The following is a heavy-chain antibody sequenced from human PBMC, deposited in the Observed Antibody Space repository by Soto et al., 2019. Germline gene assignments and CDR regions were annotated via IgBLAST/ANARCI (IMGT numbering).Heavy chain of an antibody. CDR1: GGSFSGYY. D-gene: IGHD3-10*01. CDR3: ARRRVRSLRGGMDV. V-gene: IGHV4-34*01. J-gene: IGHJ6*02. CDR2: INHSGST. Sequence: QVQLQQWGAGLLKPSETLSLTRAVYGGSFSGYYWSWIRQPPGKGLEWIGEINHSGSTNYNPSLKSRVTISVDTSKNQFSLKLSSVTAADTAVYYCARRRVRSLRGGMDVWGQGTTVTVSS.